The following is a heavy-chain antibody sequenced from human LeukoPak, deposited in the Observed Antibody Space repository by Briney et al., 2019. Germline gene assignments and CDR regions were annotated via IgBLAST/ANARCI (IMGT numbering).Heavy chain of an antibody. V-gene: IGHV4-59*01. CDR3: ARGAYYESSGFFDY. CDR1: GGSISSYY. Sequence: SETLSLTCTVSGGSISSYYWSWIRQPPGKGLGWIGNIYYSGSTNYNPSLKSRVTTSGDTSKSQFSLNLSSVPAADTAVYYCARGAYYESSGFFDYWGQGTLVTVSS. CDR2: IYYSGST. J-gene: IGHJ4*02. D-gene: IGHD3-22*01.